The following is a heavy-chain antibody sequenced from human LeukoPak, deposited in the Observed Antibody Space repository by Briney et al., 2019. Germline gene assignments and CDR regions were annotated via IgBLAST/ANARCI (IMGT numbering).Heavy chain of an antibody. V-gene: IGHV4-4*07. CDR2: IYTSGST. J-gene: IGHJ3*02. D-gene: IGHD3-10*01. CDR3: ARDMVRGVIITGAFDI. Sequence: TSETLSLTCTVSGGSISSYYWSWIRQPAGKGLEWIGRIYTSGSTNYNPSLKSRVTMSVDTSKNQFSLKLSSVTAADTAVYYCARDMVRGVIITGAFDIWGQGTMVTVSS. CDR1: GGSISSYY.